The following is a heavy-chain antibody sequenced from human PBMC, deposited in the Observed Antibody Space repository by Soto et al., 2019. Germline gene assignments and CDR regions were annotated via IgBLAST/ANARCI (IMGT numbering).Heavy chain of an antibody. V-gene: IGHV3-53*01. CDR2: IYSGGST. Sequence: QLGGSLRLSCAASGFTVSSNYMSWVRQAPGKGLEWVSVIYSGGSTYYADSVKGRFTISRDNSKNTLYLQMNSLRAEDTAVYYCARDYEHYYGMDVWGQGTTVTVSS. D-gene: IGHD3-16*01. CDR3: ARDYEHYYGMDV. CDR1: GFTVSSNY. J-gene: IGHJ6*02.